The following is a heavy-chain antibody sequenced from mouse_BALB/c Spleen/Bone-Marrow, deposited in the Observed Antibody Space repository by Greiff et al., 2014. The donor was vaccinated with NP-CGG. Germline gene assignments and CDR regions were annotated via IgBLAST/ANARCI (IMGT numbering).Heavy chain of an antibody. V-gene: IGHV1-67*01. CDR2: ISTYSGNT. CDR1: GYTSTDYA. Sequence: QVQLQQSGPELVRPGVPVKISCKGSGYTSTDYAMHWVKQSHAKSLEWIGVISTYSGNTNYNQKFKGKATMTVDKSSSTAYMELARLTSEDSAIYYCARYGYGSSYYAMDYWGQGTSVTVSS. J-gene: IGHJ4*01. CDR3: ARYGYGSSYYAMDY. D-gene: IGHD1-1*01.